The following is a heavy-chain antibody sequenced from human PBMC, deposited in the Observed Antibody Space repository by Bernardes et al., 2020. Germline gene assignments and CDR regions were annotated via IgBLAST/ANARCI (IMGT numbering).Heavy chain of an antibody. D-gene: IGHD2-15*01. CDR1: GYSFANYC. Sequence: GASLNISCKASGYSFANYCVAWVRQLPEKGLEYMGIVYPGDSDAKYSTSFQGQVTISADKSISTASLQWSSLTASDTAMYYCARLMASSALDLSCSDGSCNKRRGRISFDMWGQGTLVTVSS. CDR2: VYPGDSDA. J-gene: IGHJ3*02. V-gene: IGHV5-51*01. CDR3: ARLMASSALDLSCSDGSCNKRRGRISFDM.